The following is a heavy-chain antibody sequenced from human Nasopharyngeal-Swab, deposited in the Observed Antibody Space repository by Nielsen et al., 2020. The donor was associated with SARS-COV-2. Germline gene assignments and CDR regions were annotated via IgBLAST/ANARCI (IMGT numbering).Heavy chain of an antibody. Sequence: GESLKISCADSGFTFRRDWMSWVRQAPGKGLEWVANIKQDGSETYYVDSVKGRFTISRDNSKNTVYLQMNSLRAEDTAVYYCAAAPSGDYGGYWGQGTLVTVSS. V-gene: IGHV3-7*01. J-gene: IGHJ4*02. CDR2: IKQDGSET. CDR1: GFTFRRDW. D-gene: IGHD4-23*01. CDR3: AAAPSGDYGGY.